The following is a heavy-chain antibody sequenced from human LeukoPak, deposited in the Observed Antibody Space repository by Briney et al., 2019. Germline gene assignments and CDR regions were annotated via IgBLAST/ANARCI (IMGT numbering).Heavy chain of an antibody. D-gene: IGHD2-2*01. CDR1: GFTFSSYW. V-gene: IGHV3-74*01. CDR2: INSDGSST. Sequence: RGSLRLSCAASGFTFSSYWMHWVRQAPGKGLVWVSRINSDGSSTSYADSVKGRFTISRDNAKNTLYLQMNSLRAEDTAVYYCARVSGYCSSTSCYVQGWFDPWGQGTLVTVSS. CDR3: ARVSGYCSSTSCYVQGWFDP. J-gene: IGHJ5*02.